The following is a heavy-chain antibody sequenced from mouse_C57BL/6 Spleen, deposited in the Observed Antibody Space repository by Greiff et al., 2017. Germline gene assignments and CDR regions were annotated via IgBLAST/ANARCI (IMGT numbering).Heavy chain of an antibody. CDR2: IDPSDSYT. D-gene: IGHD1-1*01. J-gene: IGHJ1*03. CDR1: GYTFTSYW. CDR3: ARCYGSSHWYFDV. Sequence: QVQLQQPGAELVMPGASVKLSCKASGYTFTSYWMHWVKQRPGQGLEWIGEIDPSDSYTNYIQKFKGKSTLTVDKSSSTAYIQLSSLTSEDSAVYYCARCYGSSHWYFDVWGTGTTVTVSS. V-gene: IGHV1-69*01.